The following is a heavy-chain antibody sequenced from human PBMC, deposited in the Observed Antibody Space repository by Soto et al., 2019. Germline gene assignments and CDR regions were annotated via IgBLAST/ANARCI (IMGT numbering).Heavy chain of an antibody. CDR3: ARGGYCGGDCYDNWFDP. D-gene: IGHD2-21*02. V-gene: IGHV3-74*01. J-gene: IGHJ5*02. CDR1: GFTFSSYW. CDR2: INSDGSST. Sequence: GGSLRLSCAASGFTFSSYWMHWVRQAPGKGLVWVSRINSDGSSTSYADSVKGRFTISRDNAKNTLYLQMNSLRAEDTAVYYCARGGYCGGDCYDNWFDPWGQGTLVTVSS.